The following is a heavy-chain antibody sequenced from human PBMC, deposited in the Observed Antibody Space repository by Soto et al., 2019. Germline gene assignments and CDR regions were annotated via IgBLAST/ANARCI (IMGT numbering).Heavy chain of an antibody. Sequence: ASVKVSCKASGYTFRSYGVTWVRQAPGQGLEWLGWISADSGEATYAESLQDRLTLTADASARTASMELKSLRSDDTAVYYCSRAISSPWAKTWVDAWGQGTLVTVSS. CDR2: ISADSGEA. V-gene: IGHV1-18*01. CDR3: SRAISSPWAKTWVDA. J-gene: IGHJ5*02. D-gene: IGHD6-19*01. CDR1: GYTFRSYG.